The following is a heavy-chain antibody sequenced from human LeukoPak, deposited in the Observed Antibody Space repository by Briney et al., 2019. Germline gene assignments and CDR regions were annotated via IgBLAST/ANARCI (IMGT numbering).Heavy chain of an antibody. CDR2: ISGSGGST. CDR3: AKAEEQLTEDY. V-gene: IGHV3-23*01. D-gene: IGHD4/OR15-4a*01. Sequence: GGSLRLSCAASGFTVSSNYMSWVRQAPGKGLEWVSAISGSGGSTYYADSVKGRFTISRDNSKNTLYLQMNSLRAEDTAVYYCAKAEEQLTEDYWGQGTLVTVSS. J-gene: IGHJ4*02. CDR1: GFTVSSNY.